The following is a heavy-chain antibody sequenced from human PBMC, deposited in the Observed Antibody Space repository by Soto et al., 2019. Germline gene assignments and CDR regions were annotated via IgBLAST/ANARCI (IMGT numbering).Heavy chain of an antibody. V-gene: IGHV1-69*01. CDR3: ASSPYSGSYTPYYYYGMDV. D-gene: IGHD1-26*01. J-gene: IGHJ6*02. CDR2: IIPIFGTA. CDR1: GGTFSSYA. Sequence: QVQLVQSGAEVKKPGSSVKVSCKASGGTFSSYAMSWVRQAPGQGLEWMGGIIPIFGTANYAQKFQGRVTITADESTSTAYMELSSLRSEDTAVYYCASSPYSGSYTPYYYYGMDVWGQGTTVTVSS.